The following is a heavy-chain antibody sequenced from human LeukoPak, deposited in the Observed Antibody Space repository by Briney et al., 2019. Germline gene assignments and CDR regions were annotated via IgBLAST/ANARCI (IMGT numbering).Heavy chain of an antibody. D-gene: IGHD3-22*01. J-gene: IGHJ3*01. CDR3: PRGPYYDTSGPTAFDF. CDR2: IHNSGST. Sequence: PSETLSLTCTVSGASISSYSWSWVRQPAAPGLEWIGRIHNSGSTKYNPSLKSGVTMSVDTSRNQFSLKLNSVTAADTAVYYCPRGPYYDTSGPTAFDFWGQGTMVTVSS. CDR1: GASISSYS. V-gene: IGHV4-4*07.